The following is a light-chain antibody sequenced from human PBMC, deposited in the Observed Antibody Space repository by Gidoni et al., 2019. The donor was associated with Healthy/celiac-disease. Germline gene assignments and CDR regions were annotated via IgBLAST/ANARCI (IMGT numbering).Light chain of an antibody. CDR2: DAS. Sequence: EIVLTQSPATLPLSPGERATLSCRASQSVSSYLAWYQQKPGQAPRLLIYDASNRATGIPARFSGSGSGTDFTLTISSLEPEDFAVYYCQQRSPLTFGGGTKVEIK. CDR1: QSVSSY. V-gene: IGKV3-11*01. CDR3: QQRSPLT. J-gene: IGKJ4*01.